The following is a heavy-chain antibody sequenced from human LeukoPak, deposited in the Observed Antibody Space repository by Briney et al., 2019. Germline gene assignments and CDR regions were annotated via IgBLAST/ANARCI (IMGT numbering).Heavy chain of an antibody. CDR3: ARGYCSGGSCYHFES. J-gene: IGHJ4*02. V-gene: IGHV1-2*02. D-gene: IGHD2-15*01. CDR1: GYRFSDYY. CDR2: VDSNSGGT. Sequence: ASVKVSCKTSGYRFSDYYMHWVRQAPGQGLEWMGWVDSNSGGTHYAQKFEGRVTMTRDTSISTAYMELSRLKSDDTAVYYCARGYCSGGSCYHFESWGQGTLVTVSS.